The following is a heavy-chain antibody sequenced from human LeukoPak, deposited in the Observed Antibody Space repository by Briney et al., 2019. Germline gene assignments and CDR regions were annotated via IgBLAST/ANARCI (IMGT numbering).Heavy chain of an antibody. D-gene: IGHD3-3*01. CDR1: GASISTYY. CDR2: IYSGGST. V-gene: IGHV4-59*01. CDR3: AALSPFWSGYYFDH. J-gene: IGHJ4*02. Sequence: SETLSLTCTVSGASISTYYWTWIRQPSGKGLEWMGYIYSGGSTNYSPSLKSRVTISLDTSKNHFSLKLSSATAADTAVYYCAALSPFWSGYYFDHWGQGTLVTVSS.